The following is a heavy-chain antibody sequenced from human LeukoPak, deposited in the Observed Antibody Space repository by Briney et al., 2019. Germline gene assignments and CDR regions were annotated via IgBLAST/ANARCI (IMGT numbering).Heavy chain of an antibody. V-gene: IGHV5-51*01. D-gene: IGHD6-6*01. CDR3: ARRYSSSLGAFDI. Sequence: GESLLISCKGSGYTFTNYWIVWVRQKPGKGLEWMGIIYPGDSETRYSPSFQGQVTISADTSITTSYLHWSSLEAADTAMYYCARRYSSSLGAFDIWGRGKMDRVSS. J-gene: IGHJ3*02. CDR2: IYPGDSET. CDR1: GYTFTNYW.